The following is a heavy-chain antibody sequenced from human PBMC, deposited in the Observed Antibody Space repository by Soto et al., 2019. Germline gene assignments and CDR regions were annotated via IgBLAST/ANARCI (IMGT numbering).Heavy chain of an antibody. V-gene: IGHV5-10-1*01. CDR3: ARRGDYGDPPEDY. CDR2: IDPRDSYT. D-gene: IGHD4-17*01. J-gene: IGHJ4*02. Sequence: EVQLVQSGAVMRKPGESLRISCKPSGYNFTSYWINWVRQMPGKGLEWMGRIDPRDSYTNYSPSFQGHVTISVDKSISTAYLQWSGLKASDTAIYYCARRGDYGDPPEDYWGQGTLVTVSS. CDR1: GYNFTSYW.